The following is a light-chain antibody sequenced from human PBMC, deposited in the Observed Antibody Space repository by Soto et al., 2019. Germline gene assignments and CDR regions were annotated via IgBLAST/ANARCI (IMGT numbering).Light chain of an antibody. V-gene: IGKV3-11*01. J-gene: IGKJ1*01. CDR2: DAS. Sequence: EIVLTQSPATLSLSPGERATLSCGASQSVSSYLAWYQQKPGRAPRLLIYDASNRATGIPARFSGRGSGTDFTLTISSLEPEDFAVYYCQQRSNWPWTFGQGTKVEIK. CDR1: QSVSSY. CDR3: QQRSNWPWT.